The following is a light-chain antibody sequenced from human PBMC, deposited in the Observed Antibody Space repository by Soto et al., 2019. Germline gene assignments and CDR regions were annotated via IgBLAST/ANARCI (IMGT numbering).Light chain of an antibody. Sequence: QSVLTQSPSTSATPGQGVIISCSGGGSNIGTFYVSWYQHVPGTAPRLLIYANNQRPSGVPDRFYGSKSGTSASLAISGLRSEDEAYYYCTAWDDNLSAVVFGGGTKVTVX. CDR3: TAWDDNLSAVV. CDR2: ANN. CDR1: GSNIGTFY. J-gene: IGLJ2*01. V-gene: IGLV1-47*02.